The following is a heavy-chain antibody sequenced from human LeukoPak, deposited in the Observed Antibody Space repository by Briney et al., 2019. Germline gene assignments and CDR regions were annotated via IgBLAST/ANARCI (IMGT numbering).Heavy chain of an antibody. CDR3: AKDDVLLWFGELFY. CDR2: INPNSGGT. CDR1: GYTFTGYY. J-gene: IGHJ4*02. V-gene: IGHV1-2*02. D-gene: IGHD3-10*01. Sequence: GASVKISCKASGYTFTGYYMHWVRQAPGQGLEWMGWINPNSGGTNYAQKFQGRVTMTRDTSISTAYMELSRLRSDDTAVYYCAKDDVLLWFGELFYWGQGTLVTVSS.